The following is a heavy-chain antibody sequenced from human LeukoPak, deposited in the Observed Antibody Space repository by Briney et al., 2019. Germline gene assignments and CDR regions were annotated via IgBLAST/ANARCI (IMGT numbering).Heavy chain of an antibody. CDR1: GFTFSSYG. CDR3: ATEANEQEGLAFDI. D-gene: IGHD6-13*01. J-gene: IGHJ3*02. CDR2: IWYDGSNK. Sequence: PGRSLRLSCAASGFTFSSYGKHWVRQAPGKGLEWVAVIWYDGSNKYYADSVKGRFTISRDNSRNTLYLQMNSLRAEDTAVYYCATEANEQEGLAFDIWGQGTMVTVSS. V-gene: IGHV3-33*01.